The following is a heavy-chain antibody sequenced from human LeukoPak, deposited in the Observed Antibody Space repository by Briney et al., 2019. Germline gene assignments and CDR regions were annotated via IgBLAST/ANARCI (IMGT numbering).Heavy chain of an antibody. Sequence: GGSLRLSCAASGFTVSSNYMSWVRQAPGKGLEWVSVIYSGGSTYYADSVKGRFTISRDNSKNTLYLQMNSLRAEDTAVYYCAKGEQWLVTWYFDYWGQGTLVTVSS. CDR1: GFTVSSNY. D-gene: IGHD6-19*01. V-gene: IGHV3-66*01. J-gene: IGHJ4*02. CDR2: IYSGGST. CDR3: AKGEQWLVTWYFDY.